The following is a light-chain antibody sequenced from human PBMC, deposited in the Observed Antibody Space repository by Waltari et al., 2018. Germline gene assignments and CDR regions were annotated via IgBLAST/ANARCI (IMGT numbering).Light chain of an antibody. Sequence: QSLLPQPPPASGTPGHRVTISCSWDISNLGASPLSRYQQIPGAAPKLLIYNNDQRPSGVPELFSGSQSGTSASLAISGLQSEDDGYYYCAAWDDSLTGPVFGIGTKVTVL. CDR3: AAWDDSLTGPV. CDR1: ISNLGASP. CDR2: NND. J-gene: IGLJ1*01. V-gene: IGLV1-44*01.